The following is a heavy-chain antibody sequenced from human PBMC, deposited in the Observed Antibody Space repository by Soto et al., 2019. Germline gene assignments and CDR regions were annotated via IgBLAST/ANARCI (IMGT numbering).Heavy chain of an antibody. Sequence: EVQLVESGGVVVQPGGSLRLSCAASGFTFDDYTMHWVRQAPGKGLEWVSLISWDGGSTYYADAVTGRFTISRDNSKNHLEQQTNSRRTEDTVSKYWAKDDARAGWWYYGGYYLAYGGQGPLVTVSA. J-gene: IGHJ4*02. V-gene: IGHV3-43*01. CDR1: GFTFDDYT. D-gene: IGHD2-15*01. CDR3: AKDDARAGWWYYGGYYLAY. CDR2: ISWDGGST.